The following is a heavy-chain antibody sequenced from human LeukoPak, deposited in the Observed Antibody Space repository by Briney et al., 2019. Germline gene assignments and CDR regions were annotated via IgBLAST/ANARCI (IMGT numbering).Heavy chain of an antibody. Sequence: GESLKISCKGSGYSFTSYWIGWVRQMPGKGLEWMGIIYPGDSDTRYSPSFQGQVTISADKSISTAHLQWSSLKASDTAMYYCARPQARYCNGGSCYSGAFAIWGQGTMVTVSS. CDR3: ARPQARYCNGGSCYSGAFAI. D-gene: IGHD2-15*01. V-gene: IGHV5-51*01. CDR1: GYSFTSYW. J-gene: IGHJ3*02. CDR2: IYPGDSDT.